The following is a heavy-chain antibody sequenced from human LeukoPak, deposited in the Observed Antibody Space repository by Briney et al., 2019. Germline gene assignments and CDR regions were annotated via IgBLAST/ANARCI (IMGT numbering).Heavy chain of an antibody. CDR3: AKDVRGGCSGTDCHY. V-gene: IGHV3-30*02. CDR2: IRFDGSNK. CDR1: GFTFSRHG. Sequence: GGSLRLSCAASGFTFSRHGMDWVRQAPGKGLECVAFIRFDGSNKYYADSVKGRFTISRDNSKNTLYLQMNRLRVEDTAIYYCAKDVRGGCSGTDCHYWGQGTLVTVSS. D-gene: IGHD2-15*01. J-gene: IGHJ4*02.